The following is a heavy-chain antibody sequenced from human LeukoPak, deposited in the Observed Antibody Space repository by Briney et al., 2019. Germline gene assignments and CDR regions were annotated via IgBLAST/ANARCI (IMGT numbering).Heavy chain of an antibody. CDR3: ARRAGAYSHPYDY. CDR1: RLTYSHAC. D-gene: IGHD4/OR15-4a*01. Sequence: QTGGSLRLSCAASRLTYSHACTRWLRHAPGKGLEWVAVISYDGSNKYYADSVKGRFTISRDNSKNTLYLQMNSLRAEDTAVYYCARRAGAYSHPYDYWGQGTLVTVSS. J-gene: IGHJ4*02. CDR2: ISYDGSNK. V-gene: IGHV3-30*07.